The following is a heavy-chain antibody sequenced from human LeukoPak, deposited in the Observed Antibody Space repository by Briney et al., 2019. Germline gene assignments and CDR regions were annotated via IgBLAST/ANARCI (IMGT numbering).Heavy chain of an antibody. CDR1: GYTLTELS. Sequence: ASVKVSCKVSGYTLTELSMHWVRQAPGKGLEWMGGFDPEDGETIYAQKFQGRVTMTEDTSTDTAYMELSSLRSEDTAVYYCARVSPIFGESHWWFDPWSRGTLVTVSS. J-gene: IGHJ5*02. V-gene: IGHV1-24*01. D-gene: IGHD3-10*01. CDR2: FDPEDGET. CDR3: ARVSPIFGESHWWFDP.